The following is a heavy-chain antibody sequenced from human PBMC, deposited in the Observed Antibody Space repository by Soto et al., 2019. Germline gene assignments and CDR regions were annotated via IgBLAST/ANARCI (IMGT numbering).Heavy chain of an antibody. V-gene: IGHV1-8*01. J-gene: IGHJ4*02. CDR2: MQPSSGRT. CDR1: GYSFTSLD. CDR3: ARGVTAGVDY. Sequence: SSVKVSCKASGYSFTSLDINWVRQTTGQGLEWMGWMQPSSGRTGYAQKFQGRVTMTRDTSINTAYMELSSLTSDDTAFYYCARGVTAGVDYWGQGTLVTVSS. D-gene: IGHD1-26*01.